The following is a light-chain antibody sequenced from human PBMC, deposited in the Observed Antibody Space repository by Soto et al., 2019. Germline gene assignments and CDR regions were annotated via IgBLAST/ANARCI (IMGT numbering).Light chain of an antibody. CDR1: QSVSSN. V-gene: IGKV3-15*01. J-gene: IGKJ1*01. CDR2: GAS. Sequence: EIVMTQSPATLSVSPGERATLSCRASQSVSSNLAWYQQKLGQAPRLLIYGASTRATGIPARFSGSGSGTECTLTISSLPSEDFAVYYCQQYNNWPWTFGQGTKVEIK. CDR3: QQYNNWPWT.